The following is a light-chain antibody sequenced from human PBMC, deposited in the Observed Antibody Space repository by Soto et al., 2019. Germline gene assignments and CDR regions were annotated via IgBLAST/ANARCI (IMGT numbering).Light chain of an antibody. CDR3: QQNYDVPYT. V-gene: IGKV1-39*01. CDR1: LSIGSY. Sequence: HLTQAPSLLSASVGDRVTITCRASLSIGSYLNWYQHKPGEAPKLLIFAADTLKSGVPSRFSGSGFNKEFTLTVTSLQPEDFATYYCQQNYDVPYTFGLGTRVEIK. J-gene: IGKJ2*01. CDR2: AAD.